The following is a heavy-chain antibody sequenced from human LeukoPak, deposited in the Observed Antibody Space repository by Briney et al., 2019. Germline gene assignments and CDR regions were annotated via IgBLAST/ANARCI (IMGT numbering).Heavy chain of an antibody. CDR2: TYYRSKWYN. D-gene: IGHD6-19*01. J-gene: IGHJ6*02. Sequence: SQTLSLTCAITGGIVSSNSAAWNWIRQSPSRGLEWLGRTYYRSKWYNDYAVSVKSRITINPDTSKNQFSLQLNSVTPEDTAVYYCARIAVAGKGVDYYYGMDVWGQGTMVTVSS. V-gene: IGHV6-1*01. CDR1: GGIVSSNSAA. CDR3: ARIAVAGKGVDYYYGMDV.